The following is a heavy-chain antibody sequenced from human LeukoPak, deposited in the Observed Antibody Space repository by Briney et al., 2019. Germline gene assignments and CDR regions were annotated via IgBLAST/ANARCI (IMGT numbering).Heavy chain of an antibody. V-gene: IGHV3-48*03. Sequence: GGSLRLSCAASGFTFSNYEMNWVRQAPGKGLEWISHISNFGDIIHYADSVEGRFTISRDNAKNSLYLQMDSLRAEDTAVYYCARDSGPLDYLLSFDYWGQGTLVTVSS. CDR1: GFTFSNYE. J-gene: IGHJ4*02. D-gene: IGHD3-9*01. CDR3: ARDSGPLDYLLSFDY. CDR2: ISNFGDII.